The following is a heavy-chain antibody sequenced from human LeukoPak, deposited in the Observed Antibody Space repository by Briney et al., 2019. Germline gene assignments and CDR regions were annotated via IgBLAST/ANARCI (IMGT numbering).Heavy chain of an antibody. D-gene: IGHD4-23*01. J-gene: IGHJ1*01. CDR2: IMPIQGTP. V-gene: IGHV1-69*05. CDR1: GRYTYA. Sequence: SVKVSCKASGRYTYAIIWVRQAPGQGLEWMRGIMPIQGTPIVAQNFQGRVTINTGESTNSAYLELSSLRSEDTAMYYCATYGGNTAEYFQHWGQGTLVIVSS. CDR3: ATYGGNTAEYFQH.